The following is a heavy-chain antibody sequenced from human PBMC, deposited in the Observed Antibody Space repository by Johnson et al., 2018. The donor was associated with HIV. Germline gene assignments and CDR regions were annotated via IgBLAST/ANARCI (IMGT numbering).Heavy chain of an antibody. Sequence: VQLVESGGGLVQPGGSLRLSCAASGITVSSNYMSWVRQAPGKGLEWVSVIFSDGKTYNADSVKGRFTISRDNYKNMLYLQMGSLRAEDMAVYYCARDRSGTNWGLSPDAFDIWGQGTMVTVSS. CDR1: GITVSSNY. V-gene: IGHV3-66*02. D-gene: IGHD7-27*01. CDR3: ARDRSGTNWGLSPDAFDI. J-gene: IGHJ3*02. CDR2: IFSDGKT.